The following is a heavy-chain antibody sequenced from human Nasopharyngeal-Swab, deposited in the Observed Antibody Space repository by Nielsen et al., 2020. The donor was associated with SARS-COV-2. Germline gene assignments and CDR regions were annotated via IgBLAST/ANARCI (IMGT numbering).Heavy chain of an antibody. CDR2: INTDTGTP. CDR3: ARGDSPDNYYDSSGYAFDI. D-gene: IGHD3-22*01. J-gene: IGHJ3*02. V-gene: IGHV7-4-1*02. Sequence: ASVKVSCKASGYTFTDYALNWVRQAPGQGLQWMGWINTDTGTPTYAQGFTGRFVFSLDTSVSTAYLQISSLKAEDTAEYYCARGDSPDNYYDSSGYAFDIWGQGTMVTVSS. CDR1: GYTFTDYA.